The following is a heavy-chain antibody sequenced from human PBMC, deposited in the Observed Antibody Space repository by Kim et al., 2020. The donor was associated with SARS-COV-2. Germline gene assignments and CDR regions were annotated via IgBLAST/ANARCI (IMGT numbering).Heavy chain of an antibody. Sequence: GGSLRLSCAASGFTFSSYAMSWVRQAPGKGLEWVSAISGSGGSTYYADSVKGRFTISRDNSKNTLYLQMNSLRAEDTAVYYCAKVRVDTRIAAADSYYFDYWGQGTLVTVSS. J-gene: IGHJ4*02. V-gene: IGHV3-23*01. CDR1: GFTFSSYA. CDR3: AKVRVDTRIAAADSYYFDY. D-gene: IGHD6-13*01. CDR2: ISGSGGST.